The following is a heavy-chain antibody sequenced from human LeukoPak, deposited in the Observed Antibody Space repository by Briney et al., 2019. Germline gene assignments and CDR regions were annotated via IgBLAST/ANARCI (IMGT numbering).Heavy chain of an antibody. Sequence: SVKVSCKASGGTFSSYAISWVRQAPGQGLEWMGGINPIFGTANYAQKFQGSVTITADTSTSTVYMQLSSLRSEETAVYYCARDQGLTAPPPYGLDVWGQGTTVIVSS. CDR2: INPIFGTA. D-gene: IGHD5-18*01. CDR3: ARDQGLTAPPPYGLDV. V-gene: IGHV1-69*06. CDR1: GGTFSSYA. J-gene: IGHJ6*02.